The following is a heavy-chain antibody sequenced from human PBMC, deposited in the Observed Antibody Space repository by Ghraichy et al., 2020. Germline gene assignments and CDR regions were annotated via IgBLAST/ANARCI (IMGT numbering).Heavy chain of an antibody. D-gene: IGHD2-15*01. CDR2: IYYSGST. V-gene: IGHV4-30-4*01. CDR1: GGSINSGDYY. J-gene: IGHJ5*02. Sequence: SETLSLTCTVSGGSINSGDYYWSWIRQPPGKGLEWIGYIYYSGSTYYNPSLKSRVAMSVDTSKNQFSLKLSSVTAADTAVYYCARDLNCSGGNCSPQGWFDPWGQGTLVTVSS. CDR3: ARDLNCSGGNCSPQGWFDP.